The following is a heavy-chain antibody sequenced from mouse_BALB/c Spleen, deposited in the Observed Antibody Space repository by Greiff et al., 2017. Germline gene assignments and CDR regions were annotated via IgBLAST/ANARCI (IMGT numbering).Heavy chain of an antibody. CDR2: ILPGSGST. V-gene: IGHV1-9*01. CDR3: APHRYPFAY. Sequence: VQVVESGAELMKPGASVKISCKATGYTFSSYWIEWVKQRPGHGLEWIGEILPGSGSTNYNEKFKGKATFTADTSSNTAYMQLSSLTSEDSAVYYCAPHRYPFAYWGQGTLVTVSA. CDR1: GYTFSSYW. D-gene: IGHD2-14*01. J-gene: IGHJ3*01.